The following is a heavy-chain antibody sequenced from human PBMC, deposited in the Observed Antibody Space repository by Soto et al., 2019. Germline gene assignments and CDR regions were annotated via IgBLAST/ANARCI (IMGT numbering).Heavy chain of an antibody. Sequence: QVQLQESGPGLVEPSGTLSLTCTVSGDSISSDYYWSWVRQPPGKRLEWIGEIYHTGTTNYNPSLKSRVFISRDRSKNQFSLELNSVTAADTAVYYCAKDTHWGLGYWGQGTLVTVSS. V-gene: IGHV4-4*02. CDR3: AKDTHWGLGY. CDR1: GDSISSDYY. J-gene: IGHJ4*02. D-gene: IGHD7-27*01. CDR2: IYHTGTT.